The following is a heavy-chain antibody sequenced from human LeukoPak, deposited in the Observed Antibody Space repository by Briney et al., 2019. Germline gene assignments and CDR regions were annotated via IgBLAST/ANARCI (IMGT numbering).Heavy chain of an antibody. Sequence: SQTLSLTCTVSGGSVNSGSYYWSWTRQPAGKGLEWIGRMFTTGTINYNPSLKSRVTISLDTSKNQFSLKLSSVTAADTAVYYCARLSGRDYYFDYWGQGTLVTVSS. V-gene: IGHV4-61*02. CDR3: ARLSGRDYYFDY. J-gene: IGHJ4*02. CDR2: MFTTGTI. CDR1: GGSVNSGSYY. D-gene: IGHD4/OR15-4a*01.